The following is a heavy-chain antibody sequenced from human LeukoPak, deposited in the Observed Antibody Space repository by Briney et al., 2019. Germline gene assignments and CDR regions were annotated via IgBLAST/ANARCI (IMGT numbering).Heavy chain of an antibody. CDR2: IYPRDGST. J-gene: IGHJ4*02. V-gene: IGHV1-46*01. CDR3: ARDQEGFDY. Sequence: ASVKVSCKASGYSFTNNYIHWVRQAPGQGLEWMGMIYPRDGSTSYAQRFQDRVTVTRDTSTSTVHMEPSGPRAEDTALYYCARDQEGFDYWGQGTLVTVSS. CDR1: GYSFTNNY.